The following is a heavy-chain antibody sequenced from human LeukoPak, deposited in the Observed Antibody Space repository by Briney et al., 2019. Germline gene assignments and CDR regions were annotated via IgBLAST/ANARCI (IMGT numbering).Heavy chain of an antibody. D-gene: IGHD1-26*01. CDR1: GFTFSNYA. J-gene: IGHJ2*01. Sequence: PGRSLRLSCAASGFTFSNYAMHWVRQAPGKGLEWVAVISYDGSNQNYADSVKGRFTISRDNSKNTLHLQMNSLRGEDTAVYYCARPGGAPLFWYFDLWGRGTPVTVSS. V-gene: IGHV3-30-3*01. CDR2: ISYDGSNQ. CDR3: ARPGGAPLFWYFDL.